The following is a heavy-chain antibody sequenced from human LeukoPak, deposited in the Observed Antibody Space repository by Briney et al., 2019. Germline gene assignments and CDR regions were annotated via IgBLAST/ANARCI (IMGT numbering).Heavy chain of an antibody. CDR3: ARVISGTYGLDY. V-gene: IGHV3-11*01. D-gene: IGHD3-10*01. Sequence: GGSLRLSCAASGFTCSDYYMTWIRQAPGNRLQWVSYISSSGSAIYYADSVKGRFTVSRDNAKDSLYLQMNSLRADDTAIYYCARVISGTYGLDYWGQGTLVTVSS. CDR2: ISSSGSAI. CDR1: GFTCSDYY. J-gene: IGHJ4*02.